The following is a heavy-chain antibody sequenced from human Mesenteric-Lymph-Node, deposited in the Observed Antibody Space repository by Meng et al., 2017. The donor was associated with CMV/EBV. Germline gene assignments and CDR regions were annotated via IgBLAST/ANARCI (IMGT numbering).Heavy chain of an antibody. V-gene: IGHV3-23*01. Sequence: GESLKISCAASGFTFSSYAMSWVRQAPGKGLEWVSAISGSGGSTYYADSVKGRFTISRDNSKNTLYLQMNSLRAEDTAVYYCSNLNCSSTSCLNYYYYGMDVWGQGTTVTVSS. J-gene: IGHJ6*02. D-gene: IGHD2-2*01. CDR3: SNLNCSSTSCLNYYYYGMDV. CDR2: ISGSGGST. CDR1: GFTFSSYA.